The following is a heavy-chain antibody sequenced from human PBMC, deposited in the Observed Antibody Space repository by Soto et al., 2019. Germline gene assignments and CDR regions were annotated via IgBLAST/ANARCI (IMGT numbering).Heavy chain of an antibody. J-gene: IGHJ6*02. D-gene: IGHD3-10*01. Sequence: ASVKVSCQASGYTFTSYDINWVRQATGQGLEWMGWMNPNSGKTGYTQNFQGRVTMTRNTSINTAYMELSSLRSEDTAVYYCARVGNYYGSGNPRPHHLYPMDVWGQGTTVTVSS. V-gene: IGHV1-8*01. CDR3: ARVGNYYGSGNPRPHHLYPMDV. CDR2: MNPNSGKT. CDR1: GYTFTSYD.